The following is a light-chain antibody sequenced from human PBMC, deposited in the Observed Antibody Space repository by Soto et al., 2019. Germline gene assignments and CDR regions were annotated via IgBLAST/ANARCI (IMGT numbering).Light chain of an antibody. Sequence: QSALTPPASVSGSPGQSITLSCPGTISDIGGYNFISWYQHHPGKAPKLVIYDVNNRPSGISYRFSGSKSSNTASLTISGLQAEDEADYYCASYTRTTTLVFGGGTKLTVL. CDR1: ISDIGGYNF. V-gene: IGLV2-14*01. CDR3: ASYTRTTTLV. J-gene: IGLJ2*01. CDR2: DVN.